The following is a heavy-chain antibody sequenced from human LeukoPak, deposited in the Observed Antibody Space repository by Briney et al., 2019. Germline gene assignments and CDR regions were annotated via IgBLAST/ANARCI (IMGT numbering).Heavy chain of an antibody. D-gene: IGHD3-22*01. CDR3: ARDRQDGSGYYWYFDL. J-gene: IGHJ2*01. Sequence: PSETLSLTCTVSGGSISSYYWSWIRQPPGKGLEWIGYIYYSGSTNYNPSLKSRVTISVDTSKNQFSLKLSSVTAADTAVYYCARDRQDGSGYYWYFDLWGRGTLVTVSS. V-gene: IGHV4-59*01. CDR1: GGSISSYY. CDR2: IYYSGST.